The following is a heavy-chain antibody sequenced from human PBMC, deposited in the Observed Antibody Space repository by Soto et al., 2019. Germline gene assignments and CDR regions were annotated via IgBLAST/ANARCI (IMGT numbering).Heavy chain of an antibody. D-gene: IGHD3-10*01. J-gene: IGHJ6*02. CDR3: ARDRMVRGVQPLDV. V-gene: IGHV4-30-4*08. CDR2: IYYIGSP. Sequence: QVQLQESGPGLVKPSQTLSLTCTVSGDSISSGDSYWSWIRQAPGKGLEWLGYIYYIGSPYHIPSLKSRLSISVDPSNNQFSLELRSVTAADTAVYYCARDRMVRGVQPLDVWGQGTTVIVSS. CDR1: GDSISSGDSY.